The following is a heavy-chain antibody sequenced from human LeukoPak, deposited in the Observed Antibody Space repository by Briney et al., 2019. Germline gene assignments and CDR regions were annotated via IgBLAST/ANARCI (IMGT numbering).Heavy chain of an antibody. V-gene: IGHV4-38-2*02. J-gene: IGHJ5*02. CDR1: GYSISSGYY. CDR3: ARDSCSGGSCYMYNWFDP. CDR2: IYHSGST. D-gene: IGHD2-15*01. Sequence: SETLSLTCAVSGYSISSGYYWGWIRQPPGKGLEWIGSIYHSGSTYYNPSLKSRVTMSVDTSKNQFSLKLSSVTAADTAVYYCARDSCSGGSCYMYNWFDPWGQGTLVTVPS.